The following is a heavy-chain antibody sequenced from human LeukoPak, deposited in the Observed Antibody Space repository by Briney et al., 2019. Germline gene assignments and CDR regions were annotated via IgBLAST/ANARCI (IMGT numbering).Heavy chain of an antibody. CDR3: AKTLVASPGNTGGP. V-gene: IGHV3-11*03. J-gene: IGHJ5*02. D-gene: IGHD6-6*01. CDR1: GFTFSDCY. Sequence: GGSLRLSCAASGFTFSDCYMRWFRQAPGKGLEWLSYIGGSGADTNYADSVKGRFTTSRDNAKSSLYLQMNSLRAEDTAVYYCAKTLVASPGNTGGPWGQGTLVTVSS. CDR2: IGGSGADT.